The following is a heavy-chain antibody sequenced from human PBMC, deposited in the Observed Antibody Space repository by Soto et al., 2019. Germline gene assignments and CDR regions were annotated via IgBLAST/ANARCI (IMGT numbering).Heavy chain of an antibody. V-gene: IGHV1-69*06. CDR3: ASTLEKAAAVNYYGMDV. CDR1: GGTFSSYA. J-gene: IGHJ6*02. CDR2: IIPIFGTA. Sequence: ASVKVSCKASGGTFSSYAISWVRQAPGQGLEWMGGIIPIFGTANYAQKFQGRVTITADKSTSTAYMELSSLRSEDTAVYYCASTLEKAAAVNYYGMDVWGQGTTGTVS. D-gene: IGHD6-13*01.